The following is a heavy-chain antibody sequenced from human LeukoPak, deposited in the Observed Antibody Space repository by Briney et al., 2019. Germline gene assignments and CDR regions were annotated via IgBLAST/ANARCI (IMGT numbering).Heavy chain of an antibody. Sequence: GGSLRLSCAASGFAFGSYAMSWVRQAPGKGLEWVAAISSNAYSTYYADSLKGPFTISRDNSKNTLYLQMNSLRSDDTAVYYCAKGGGSDFFDYWGQGTLDTVSS. J-gene: IGHJ4*02. CDR3: AKGGGSDFFDY. CDR2: ISSNAYST. V-gene: IGHV3-23*01. CDR1: GFAFGSYA. D-gene: IGHD5-12*01.